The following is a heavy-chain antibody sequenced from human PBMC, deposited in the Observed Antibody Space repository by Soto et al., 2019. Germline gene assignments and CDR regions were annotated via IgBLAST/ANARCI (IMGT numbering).Heavy chain of an antibody. CDR3: AKDPSCSSTSCYYYYGMDV. D-gene: IGHD2-2*01. Sequence: QVQLVESGGGVVQPGRSLRLSCAASGFTFSSYGMHWVRQAPGKGLEGVAVISCDGSNKYYADSVKGRFTISRDNSKNTLYLQMNSLRAEDTAVYYCAKDPSCSSTSCYYYYGMDVWGQGTTVTVSS. J-gene: IGHJ6*02. V-gene: IGHV3-30*18. CDR2: ISCDGSNK. CDR1: GFTFSSYG.